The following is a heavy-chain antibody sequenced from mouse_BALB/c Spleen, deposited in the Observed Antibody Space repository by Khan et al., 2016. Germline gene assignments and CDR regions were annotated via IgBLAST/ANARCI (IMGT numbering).Heavy chain of an antibody. D-gene: IGHD2-1*01. V-gene: IGHV1S135*01. CDR3: ASELLCYAMDY. CDR2: IDPYNGGT. Sequence: VQLQQPGPELVKPGASVKVSCKASAYTFTSYNMYWVKQSPGKSLEWIGYIDPYNGGTYYNQKFKGKATLTVDKSSSTAYMHLNSLTSEDSAVYYCASELLCYAMDYWGQGTSVTVSS. J-gene: IGHJ4*01. CDR1: AYTFTSYN.